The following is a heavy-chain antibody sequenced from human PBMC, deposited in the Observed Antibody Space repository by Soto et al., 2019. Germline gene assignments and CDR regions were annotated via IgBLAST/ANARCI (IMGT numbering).Heavy chain of an antibody. CDR3: ARDRLHTTSSITFDY. CDR2: ISTYAGNT. D-gene: IGHD2-21*01. V-gene: IGHV1-18*01. J-gene: IGHJ4*02. CDR1: GYTFTTYA. Sequence: QVQLVQSGAEVKKPGASVKVSCKASGYTFTTYAISWVRQAPGQGLEWMGWISTYAGNTDYAQSLQGSVTMTTDTSTNTAYMELRSLRSDDTAVYYCARDRLHTTSSITFDYWGQGALVTVSS.